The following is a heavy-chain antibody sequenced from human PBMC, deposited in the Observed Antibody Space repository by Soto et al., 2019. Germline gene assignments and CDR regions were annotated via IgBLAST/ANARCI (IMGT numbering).Heavy chain of an antibody. CDR2: TYYRSKWYN. CDR1: GDSVSSNSAA. CDR3: ARELRYFDWPRLYDY. D-gene: IGHD3-9*01. Sequence: SQTLSLTCAISGDSVSSNSAAWNWIRRSPSRGLEWLGRTYYRSKWYNDYAVSVKSRITINPDTSKNQFSLQLNSVTPEDTALYYCARELRYFDWPRLYDYWGQGTLVTVSS. V-gene: IGHV6-1*01. J-gene: IGHJ4*02.